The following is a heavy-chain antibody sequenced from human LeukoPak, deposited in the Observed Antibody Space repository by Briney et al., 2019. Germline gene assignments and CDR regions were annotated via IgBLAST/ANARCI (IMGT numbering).Heavy chain of an antibody. CDR1: GFTFSSYA. CDR2: ISSNGGST. J-gene: IGHJ6*02. D-gene: IGHD6-19*01. V-gene: IGHV3-64*01. CDR3: ARGIAVAGTWVYYGMDV. Sequence: GGSLRLSCAASGFTFSSYAMHWVRQAPGKGLEYVSAISSNGGSTYYANSLKGRFTISRDNSKNTLYLQMGSLRAEDMAVYYCARGIAVAGTWVYYGMDVWGQGTTVTVSS.